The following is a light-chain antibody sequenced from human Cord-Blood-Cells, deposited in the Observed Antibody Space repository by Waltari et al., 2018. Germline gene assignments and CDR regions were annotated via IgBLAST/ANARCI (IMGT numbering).Light chain of an antibody. Sequence: QSALTQPPSASGSPGQSVPFSCSGTTSYVGGYHYVSWYQQHPGKAPKLMIYEGSKRPSGVPDRFSGSKSGNTASLTVSGLQAEDEADYYCSSYAGSNNLVFGGGTKLTVL. J-gene: IGLJ2*01. CDR2: EGS. CDR1: TSYVGGYHY. V-gene: IGLV2-8*01. CDR3: SSYAGSNNLV.